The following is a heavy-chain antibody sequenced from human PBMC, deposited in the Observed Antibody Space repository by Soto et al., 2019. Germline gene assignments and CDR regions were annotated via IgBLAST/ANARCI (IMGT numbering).Heavy chain of an antibody. Sequence: SLPLSLTCTVSGGSSSSGNYYWSWIRKPPGKGLEWIGFISYSGSTYYSASLQSRVTVSVDTSKNQFSLNLSFVTAADTAVYYCATMGTPATGLYYFDYWGQGTLVTSPQ. CDR2: ISYSGST. J-gene: IGHJ4*02. CDR1: GGSSSSGNYY. D-gene: IGHD1-7*01. CDR3: ATMGTPATGLYYFDY. V-gene: IGHV4-30-4*01.